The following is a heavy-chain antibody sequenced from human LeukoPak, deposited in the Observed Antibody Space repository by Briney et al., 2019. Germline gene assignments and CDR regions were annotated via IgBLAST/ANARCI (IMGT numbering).Heavy chain of an antibody. CDR2: INHSGST. CDR3: ARTDYGVYDAFDI. V-gene: IGHV4-34*01. J-gene: IGHJ3*02. D-gene: IGHD4-17*01. CDR1: GGSFSGYY. Sequence: SETLSLTCAVYGGSFSGYYWSWIRQPPGKGLEWIGEINHSGSTNYNPSLKSRVTISVDTSKNQFSLKLSSVTAADTAVYYCARTDYGVYDAFDIWGQGTMVTVSS.